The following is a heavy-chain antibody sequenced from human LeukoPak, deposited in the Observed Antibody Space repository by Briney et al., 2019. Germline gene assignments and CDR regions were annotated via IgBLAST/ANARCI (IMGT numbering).Heavy chain of an antibody. CDR3: ARAGNYYDFWSGYYSFDY. CDR1: GFTFSSYA. D-gene: IGHD3-3*01. J-gene: IGHJ4*02. CDR2: ISGSGGST. Sequence: GGSLRLSCAASGFTFSSYAMSWVRQAPGKGLEWVSAISGSGGSTYYADSVKGRFTISRDNSKNTLYLQMNSLRAEDTAVYYCARAGNYYDFWSGYYSFDYWGQGTLVTVSS. V-gene: IGHV3-23*01.